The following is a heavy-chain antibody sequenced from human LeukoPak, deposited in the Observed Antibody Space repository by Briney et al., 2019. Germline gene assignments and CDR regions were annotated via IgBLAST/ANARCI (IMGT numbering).Heavy chain of an antibody. D-gene: IGHD3-10*01. Sequence: SETLSLTCTVSGGSISSSYWSWIRQPPGTGLEWIGYIYYSGSTNYNPSLKSRVTISVDTSKNQLSLKLRSVTAADTAVYYCASDGRDYYGSGSYKWGQGTLVTVSS. J-gene: IGHJ4*02. V-gene: IGHV4-59*01. CDR2: IYYSGST. CDR3: ASDGRDYYGSGSYK. CDR1: GGSISSSY.